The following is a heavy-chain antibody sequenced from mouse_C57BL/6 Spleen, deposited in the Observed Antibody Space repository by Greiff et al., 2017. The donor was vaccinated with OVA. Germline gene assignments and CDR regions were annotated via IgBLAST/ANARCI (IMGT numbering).Heavy chain of an antibody. CDR1: GYTFTSYW. D-gene: IGHD2-10*02. Sequence: QVQLQQPGAELVKPGASVKLSCKASGYTFTSYWMHWVKQRPGQGLEWIGMIHPNSGSTNYNEKFKSKATLTVDKSSSTAYMQLSSLTSEDSAVYYCARVEVWSPYYAMDYGGQGTSVTVSS. J-gene: IGHJ4*01. V-gene: IGHV1-64*01. CDR2: IHPNSGST. CDR3: ARVEVWSPYYAMDY.